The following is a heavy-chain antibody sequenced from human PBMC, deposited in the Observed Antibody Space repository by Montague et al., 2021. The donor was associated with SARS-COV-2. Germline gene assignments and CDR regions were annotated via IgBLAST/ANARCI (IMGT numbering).Heavy chain of an antibody. CDR3: AAGIGNNALAY. V-gene: IGHV3-53*04. D-gene: IGHD1-14*01. J-gene: IGHJ4*02. Sequence: SLRLSCVASGFIVSGNYMSWVRQAPGKGLDWVSVIYTGGTTFYACSVKGRFTISRHNADNTLYLQMNSLRDDDTAVYYCAAGIGNNALAYWGQGTLVTVSS. CDR1: GFIVSGNY. CDR2: IYTGGTT.